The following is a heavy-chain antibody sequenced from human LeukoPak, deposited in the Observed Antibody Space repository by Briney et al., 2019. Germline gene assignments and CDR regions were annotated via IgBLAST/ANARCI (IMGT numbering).Heavy chain of an antibody. D-gene: IGHD2-2*01. V-gene: IGHV3-23*01. CDR1: GFTFSSYA. J-gene: IGHJ6*02. Sequence: GGSLRLSCAASGFTFSSYAMYWACQAPGKGLEWVSGIFGSGGSTHYADSVKGRFTISRDNSKNTVYLQMNSLRAEDTAVYYCARSPYCSSTSCYGALNYYYGMDVWGQGTTVTVSS. CDR2: IFGSGGST. CDR3: ARSPYCSSTSCYGALNYYYGMDV.